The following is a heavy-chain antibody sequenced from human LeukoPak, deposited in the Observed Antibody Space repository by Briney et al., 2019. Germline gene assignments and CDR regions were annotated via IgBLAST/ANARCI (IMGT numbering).Heavy chain of an antibody. CDR2: IYTSGST. Sequence: SETLSLTCTVSGGSISSGSYYWSWIRQPAGKGLEWIGRIYTSGSTNYNPSLKSRVTISVDTSKNQFSLKLSSVTAADTAVYYCAREGDDSSGYYSYDAFDIWGQGTMVTVSS. D-gene: IGHD3-22*01. V-gene: IGHV4-61*02. J-gene: IGHJ3*02. CDR3: AREGDDSSGYYSYDAFDI. CDR1: GGSISSGSYY.